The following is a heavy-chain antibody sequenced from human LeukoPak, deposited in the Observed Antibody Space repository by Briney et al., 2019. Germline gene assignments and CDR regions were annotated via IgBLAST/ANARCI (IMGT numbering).Heavy chain of an antibody. CDR2: INHSGST. Sequence: PSETLSLTCTVSGGSISSYYWSWIRQPAGKGLEWIGEINHSGSTNYNPSLKSRVTISVDTSKNQFSLKLSSVTAADTAVYYCARGGSSSWYGYWGQGTLVTVSS. D-gene: IGHD6-13*01. CDR1: GGSISSYY. V-gene: IGHV4-34*01. CDR3: ARGGSSSWYGY. J-gene: IGHJ4*02.